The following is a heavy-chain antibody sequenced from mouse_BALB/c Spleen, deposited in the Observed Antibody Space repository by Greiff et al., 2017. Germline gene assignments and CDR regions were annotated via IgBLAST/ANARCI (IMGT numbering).Heavy chain of an antibody. D-gene: IGHD4-1*01. CDR1: GYTFTSYV. CDR3: ARGGTGTGFAY. CDR2: INPYNDGT. V-gene: IGHV1-14*01. Sequence: EVQRVESGPELVKPGASVKMSCKASGYTFTSYVMHWVKQKPGQGLEWIGYINPYNDGTKYNEKFKGKATLTSDKSSSTAYMELSSLTSEDSAVYYCARGGTGTGFAYWGQGTLVTVSA. J-gene: IGHJ3*01.